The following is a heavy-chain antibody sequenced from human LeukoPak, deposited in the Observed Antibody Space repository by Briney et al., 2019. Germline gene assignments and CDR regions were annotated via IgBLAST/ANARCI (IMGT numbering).Heavy chain of an antibody. J-gene: IGHJ4*02. D-gene: IGHD6-13*01. CDR1: GGSISSYY. V-gene: IGHV4-59*01. CDR3: ARDASSWFFDY. CDR2: IYYSGST. Sequence: SETPSLTCTVSGGSISSYYWSWIRQPPGKGLEWIGYIYYSGSTNYNPSLKSRVTISADTSKNQFSLKLSSVTAADTAVYYCARDASSWFFDYWGQGTLVTVSS.